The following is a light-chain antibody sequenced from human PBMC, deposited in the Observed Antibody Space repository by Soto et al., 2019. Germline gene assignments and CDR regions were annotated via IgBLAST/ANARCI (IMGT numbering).Light chain of an antibody. CDR1: SNNVGAYDY. J-gene: IGLJ3*02. V-gene: IGLV2-11*01. Sequence: QSALTQPRSVSGSPGRSVTISCTGTSNNVGAYDYVSWYQQHPGQAPKLLIYDVYKRPSGVPDRFSGSKSGNTASLTVSGVQAEDEADYYCCSYGGKATYTWVFGGGTKLTVL. CDR3: CSYGGKATYTWV. CDR2: DVY.